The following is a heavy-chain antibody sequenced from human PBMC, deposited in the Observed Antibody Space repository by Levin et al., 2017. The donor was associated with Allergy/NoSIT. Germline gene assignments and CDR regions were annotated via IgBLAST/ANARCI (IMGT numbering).Heavy chain of an antibody. V-gene: IGHV3-21*01. J-gene: IGHJ3*02. Sequence: LSLTCAASGFPFSSYSMNWVRQAPGKGLEWVSSISSSSSYIYYADSVKGRFTISRDNAKNSLYLQMNSLRAEDTAVYYCARDFPRGVDAFDIWGQGTMVTVSS. CDR2: ISSSSSYI. CDR3: ARDFPRGVDAFDI. CDR1: GFPFSSYS.